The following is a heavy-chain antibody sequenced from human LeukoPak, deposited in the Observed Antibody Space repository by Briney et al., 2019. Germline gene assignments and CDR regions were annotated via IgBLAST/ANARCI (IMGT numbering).Heavy chain of an antibody. D-gene: IGHD3-22*01. CDR1: GFTFTSSA. CDR2: IVVGSGNT. J-gene: IGHJ3*01. CDR3: AAEAAYYYDSRDAFDV. V-gene: IGHV1-58*01. Sequence: SVKVSCKASGFTFTSSAVQWVRQARGQRPEWIGCIVVGSGNTNYAQKFQERVTITRDMSTSLVYMELSSLRSEDTAVYYCAAEAAYYYDSRDAFDVWGQGTMVTVSS.